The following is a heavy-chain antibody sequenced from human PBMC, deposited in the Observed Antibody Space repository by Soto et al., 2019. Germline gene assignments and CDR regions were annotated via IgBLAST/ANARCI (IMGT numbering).Heavy chain of an antibody. J-gene: IGHJ3*02. V-gene: IGHV4-59*08. Sequence: PSETLSLTCTVSGGSISSYYWSWIRQPPGKGLEWIGYIYYSGSTNYNPSLKSRVTISVDTSKNQFSLKLSSVTAADTAVYYCARHGGRRAYCSGGSCPDAFDIWGQGTMVTVSS. CDR3: ARHGGRRAYCSGGSCPDAFDI. CDR2: IYYSGST. CDR1: GGSISSYY. D-gene: IGHD2-15*01.